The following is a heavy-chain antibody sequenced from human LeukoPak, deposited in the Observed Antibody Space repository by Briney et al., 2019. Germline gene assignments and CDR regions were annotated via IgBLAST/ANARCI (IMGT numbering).Heavy chain of an antibody. CDR2: INPNSGGT. V-gene: IGHV1-2*06. CDR1: GYTFTGYY. D-gene: IGHD3-16*02. CDR3: ARETNYDYVWGSYRFGYFDY. J-gene: IGHJ4*02. Sequence: ASVKVSCKASGYTFTGYYMHWVRQAPGQGLEWMGRINPNSGGTNYAQKFQGRVTMTRDTSISTAYMELSSLRSEDTAVYYCARETNYDYVWGSYRFGYFDYWGQGTLVTVSS.